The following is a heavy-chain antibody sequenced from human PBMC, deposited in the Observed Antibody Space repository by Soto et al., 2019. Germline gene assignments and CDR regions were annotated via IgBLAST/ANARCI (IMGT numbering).Heavy chain of an antibody. CDR2: IIPILGIA. V-gene: IGHV1-69*02. Sequence: QVQLVQSGAEVKKPGSSVKVSCKASGGTFSSYTISWVRQAPGQGLEWMGRIIPILGIANYAQKFQGRVTITADKSTSTAYMELSSLRSEDTAVYYCAGAGEDGSGSPGAFDYWGQGTLVTVSS. CDR1: GGTFSSYT. CDR3: AGAGEDGSGSPGAFDY. J-gene: IGHJ4*02. D-gene: IGHD3-10*01.